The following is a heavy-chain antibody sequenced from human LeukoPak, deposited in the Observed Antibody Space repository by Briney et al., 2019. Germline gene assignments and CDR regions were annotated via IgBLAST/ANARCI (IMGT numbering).Heavy chain of an antibody. CDR2: INPSGGST. V-gene: IGHV1-46*01. CDR3: ARDYGDYTYYYYYGMDV. D-gene: IGHD4-17*01. J-gene: IGHJ6*02. Sequence: GSVKVSCKASGYTFTSYYMHWVRQAPGQGLEWMGIINPSGGSTSYAQKFQGRVTMTRDTSTSTVYMELSSLRSEDTAVYYCARDYGDYTYYYYYGMDVWGQGTTVTVSS. CDR1: GYTFTSYY.